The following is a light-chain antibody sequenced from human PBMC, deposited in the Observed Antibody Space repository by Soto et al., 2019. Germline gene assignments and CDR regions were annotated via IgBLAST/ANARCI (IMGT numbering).Light chain of an antibody. J-gene: IGKJ1*01. Sequence: AQSPDSLAVSLGERATINCNSSHCFSYSSNRKSYLAVYQHQPRQAPRLLIFDASNRATGIPARFSGSGSGTDFTLTISSLQPEDFAVYYCQHRSNWPSWTFGEGTKVDIK. CDR2: DAS. CDR1: HCFSYSSNRKSY. CDR3: QHRSNWPSWT. V-gene: IGKV3-11*01.